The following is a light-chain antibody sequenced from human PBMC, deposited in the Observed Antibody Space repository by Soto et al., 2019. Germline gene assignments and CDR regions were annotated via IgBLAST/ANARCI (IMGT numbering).Light chain of an antibody. CDR1: QSVSSN. J-gene: IGKJ2*01. V-gene: IGKV3-15*01. CDR2: GAS. CDR3: QQYNNWPYT. Sequence: EIVMTQSPATLSVSPGERAALSCRASQSVSSNFAWYQQKPGQAPRLLIYGASSRATGTPARFSGSGSGTEFTLTNSSLQSEYFAVYYCQQYNNWPYTFGLGTKLE.